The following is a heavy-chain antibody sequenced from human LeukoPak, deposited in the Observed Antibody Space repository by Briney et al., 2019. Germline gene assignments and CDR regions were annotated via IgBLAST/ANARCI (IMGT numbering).Heavy chain of an antibody. D-gene: IGHD3-3*01. CDR3: AKSHDFWSGYGDY. CDR1: GFTFSSYG. CDR2: ISYDGSNK. Sequence: GGSLRLSCAASGFTFSSYGMHWVRQAPGKGLEWVAVISYDGSNKYYADSVKGRFTISRDNSKNTLYLQMNSLRAEDTAVYYCAKSHDFWSGYGDYWGQGTLVTVSS. J-gene: IGHJ4*02. V-gene: IGHV3-30*18.